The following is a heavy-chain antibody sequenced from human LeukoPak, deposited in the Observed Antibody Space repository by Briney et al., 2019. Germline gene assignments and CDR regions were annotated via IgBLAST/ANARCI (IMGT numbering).Heavy chain of an antibody. D-gene: IGHD4-17*01. CDR2: MYPGDSDT. Sequence: PGESLKISCKGSGYTFTNYWIGWVRQMPGKGLEWMGIMYPGDSDTRYSPSFQGQVTISADKSISTAYLQWSSLKASDTAMYYCARGDYGDFRVFYTLFDYWGQGTLVTVS. J-gene: IGHJ4*02. CDR1: GYTFTNYW. V-gene: IGHV5-51*01. CDR3: ARGDYGDFRVFYTLFDY.